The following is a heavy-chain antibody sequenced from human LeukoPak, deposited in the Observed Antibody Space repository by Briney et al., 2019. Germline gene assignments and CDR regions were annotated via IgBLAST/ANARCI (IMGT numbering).Heavy chain of an antibody. CDR2: IYYSGST. Sequence: SETLSLTCTVSGGSISSYYWSWIRQPPGKGLEWIGYIYYSGSTNYNPSLKSRVTISVDTSKNQLTLKLSSVTAADTAMYYCARDPGGDDAFDIWGQGTMVTVSS. CDR3: ARDPGGDDAFDI. V-gene: IGHV4-59*12. D-gene: IGHD3-10*01. CDR1: GGSISSYY. J-gene: IGHJ3*02.